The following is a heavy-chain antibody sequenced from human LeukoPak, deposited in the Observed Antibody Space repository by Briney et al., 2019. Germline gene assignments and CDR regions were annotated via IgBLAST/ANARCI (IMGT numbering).Heavy chain of an antibody. Sequence: PSGTLSLTCSVSGGSINSNSHHWDWIRQAPGKGLEWIGNIHYSGTTSYNPSHKSRVTISVDTSNNHFSLRLTSVTASDTAVYYCARRGDILTDYTFDYWGQGTLVTVSS. CDR2: IHYSGTT. V-gene: IGHV4-39*02. D-gene: IGHD3-9*01. J-gene: IGHJ4*02. CDR1: GGSINSNSHH. CDR3: ARRGDILTDYTFDY.